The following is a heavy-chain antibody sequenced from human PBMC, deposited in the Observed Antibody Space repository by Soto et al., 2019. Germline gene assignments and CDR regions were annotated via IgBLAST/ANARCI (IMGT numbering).Heavy chain of an antibody. CDR3: VRGYSDYDDYFDY. V-gene: IGHV3-7*03. CDR1: GFTFSSYW. CDR2: INQYGSEK. Sequence: LRLSCAASGFTFSSYWMSWVRQAPGKGLEWVAIINQYGSEKFYVDSVRGRFTMSRDNAKNSLYLQLNSLRAEDTAVYYCVRGYSDYDDYFDYWGQGTLVTVSS. J-gene: IGHJ4*02. D-gene: IGHD5-12*01.